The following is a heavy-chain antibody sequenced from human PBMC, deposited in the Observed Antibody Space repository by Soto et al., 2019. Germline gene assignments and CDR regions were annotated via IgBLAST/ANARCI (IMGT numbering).Heavy chain of an antibody. CDR1: GFTFSDYY. V-gene: IGHV3-72*01. J-gene: IGHJ4*02. Sequence: EVHLVESGGGLVQPGGSLRLSCAGSGFTFSDYYIDWVRQAPGKGLEWVGRSRDKGNSYSTDYAASVKGRFTVSRDTSKNSLYLQMNSLKADDTALYYCARSSPGTTFFDSWGQGTLVTVSS. CDR2: SRDKGNSYST. D-gene: IGHD1-7*01. CDR3: ARSSPGTTFFDS.